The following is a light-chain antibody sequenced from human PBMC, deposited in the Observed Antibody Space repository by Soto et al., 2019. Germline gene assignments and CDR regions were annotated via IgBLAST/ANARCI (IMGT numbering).Light chain of an antibody. CDR1: SSDVGSYNL. CDR3: CSYAGGTSVV. Sequence: QSALTQPASVSGSPGQSITISCTGTSSDVGSYNLVSWYQQHPGKAPKLMIYEDIERPSGVSNRFSGSKSGNTASLTISGLQTEDVADYYCCSYAGGTSVVFGGGTKLTVL. V-gene: IGLV2-23*01. CDR2: EDI. J-gene: IGLJ2*01.